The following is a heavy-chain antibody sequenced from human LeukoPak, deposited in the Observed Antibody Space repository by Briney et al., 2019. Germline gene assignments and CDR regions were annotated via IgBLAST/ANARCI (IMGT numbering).Heavy chain of an antibody. CDR1: GGSISSGDYY. CDR3: ARGTYGSGSYYNG. CDR2: IYYSGST. V-gene: IGHV4-30-4*01. D-gene: IGHD3-10*01. J-gene: IGHJ4*02. Sequence: SETLSLTCTVSGGSISSGDYYWSWIRQPPGKGLEWIGYIYYSGSTYYNPFLKSRVTISVDTSKNQFSLKLSSVTAADTAVYYCARGTYGSGSYYNGWGQGTLVTVSS.